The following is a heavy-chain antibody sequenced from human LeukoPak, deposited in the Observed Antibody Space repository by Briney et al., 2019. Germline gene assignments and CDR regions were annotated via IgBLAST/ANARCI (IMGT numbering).Heavy chain of an antibody. J-gene: IGHJ4*02. CDR3: ARGDGITMIVVVTNFDY. Sequence: ASVKVSCKASGYTFSNYGISWVRQAPGQGLEWMGIINPSGGSTSYAQKFQGRVTMTRDTSTSTIYMELSSLRSEDTAVYYCARGDGITMIVVVTNFDYWGQGTLVTVSS. CDR2: INPSGGST. D-gene: IGHD3-22*01. V-gene: IGHV1-46*01. CDR1: GYTFSNYG.